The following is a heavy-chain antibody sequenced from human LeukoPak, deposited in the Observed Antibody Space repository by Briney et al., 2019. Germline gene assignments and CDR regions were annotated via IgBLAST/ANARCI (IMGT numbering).Heavy chain of an antibody. J-gene: IGHJ4*02. CDR1: GGSISRYY. V-gene: IGHV4-59*01. CDR2: IDDSGNT. D-gene: IGHD3-16*02. Sequence: SETLSLTCTVSGGSISRYYWSWIRRPPGKGLEWIGYIDDSGNTNYNPSLKSQVTISVDKSKNQFSLKLSFVTAADTAMYYCVRRADYVWGSYRESPDYWGQGTLVTVSS. CDR3: VRRADYVWGSYRESPDY.